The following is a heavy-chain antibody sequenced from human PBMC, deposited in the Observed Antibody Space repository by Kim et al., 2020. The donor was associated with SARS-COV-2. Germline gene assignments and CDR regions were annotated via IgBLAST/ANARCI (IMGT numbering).Heavy chain of an antibody. CDR1: GFTFINYA. CDR2: MSGGGATI. J-gene: IGHJ4*02. Sequence: GGSLRLSCAASGFTFINYAMSWVRQAPGKGLEWVSVMSGGGATIKYADSVVGRFTISRDNSRKTLYLQMNSLRAEDTAIYYCAKGLLGVHEDGSYYGPAYFDCWGQGTLVTVSS. V-gene: IGHV3-23*01. D-gene: IGHD3-22*01. CDR3: AKGLLGVHEDGSYYGPAYFDC.